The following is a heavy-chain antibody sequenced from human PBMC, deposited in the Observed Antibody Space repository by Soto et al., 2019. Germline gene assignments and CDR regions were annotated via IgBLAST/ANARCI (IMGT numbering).Heavy chain of an antibody. CDR1: GFTFSTYA. CDR3: EKKQAASGDKTRFDP. J-gene: IGHJ5*02. CDR2: ISGGGTT. Sequence: PGGSLRLSCAASGFTFSTYAMSWVRQAPGKGLEWVSTISGGGTTYNADSVKGRFTISRDNSKNTLYLQMNSLRAEDTAVYYCEKKQAASGDKTRFDPWGQGTLVTVSS. V-gene: IGHV3-23*01. D-gene: IGHD2-21*01.